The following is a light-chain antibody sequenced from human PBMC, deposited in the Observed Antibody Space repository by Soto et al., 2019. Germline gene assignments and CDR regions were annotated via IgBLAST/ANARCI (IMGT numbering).Light chain of an antibody. V-gene: IGLV2-8*01. CDR3: SSYAGSNNLV. CDR2: EVS. Sequence: QSALPQPHSASGSPGQSVTISCTGTSSDVGGYNYVSWYQQHPGKAPKLMIYEVSKRPSGVPDRFSGSKSGNTASLTVSGLQAEDEADYYCSSYAGSNNLVFGGGTKVTVL. J-gene: IGLJ2*01. CDR1: SSDVGGYNY.